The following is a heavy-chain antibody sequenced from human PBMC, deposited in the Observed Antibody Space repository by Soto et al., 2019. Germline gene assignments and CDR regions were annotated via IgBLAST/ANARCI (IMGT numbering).Heavy chain of an antibody. CDR1: GDSFSSSSVT. J-gene: IGHJ5*01. CDR3: VRLLGNSWLDF. V-gene: IGHV6-1*01. Sequence: SQTLSLTCAISGDSFSSSSVTWNWIRQSPSRGLEWLGRTYYRSKWYNDYAESVKSRITINPDTSKNQFSLHLNSVTPEDTAVYLRVRLLGNSWLDFCGQGTLVTVSS. CDR2: TYYRSKWYN. D-gene: IGHD1-26*01.